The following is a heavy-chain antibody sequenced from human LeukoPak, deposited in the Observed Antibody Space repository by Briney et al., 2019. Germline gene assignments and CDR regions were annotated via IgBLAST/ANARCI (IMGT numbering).Heavy chain of an antibody. CDR3: ARDLYCSGGSCHSPAGRTYDY. V-gene: IGHV1-8*01. CDR2: MNPKSGNT. CDR1: GYTFTSYD. J-gene: IGHJ4*02. D-gene: IGHD2-15*01. Sequence: ASVKVSCKASGYTFTSYDINWVRQAPGQGLEWLGWMNPKSGNTGYAQKFQGRVTMTRDTSISTAYMELNSLRSEDTAVYYCARDLYCSGGSCHSPAGRTYDYWGQGTLVTVSS.